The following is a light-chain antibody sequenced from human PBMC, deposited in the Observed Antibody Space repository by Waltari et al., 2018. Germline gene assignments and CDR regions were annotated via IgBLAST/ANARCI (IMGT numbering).Light chain of an antibody. CDR2: KDS. V-gene: IGLV3-25*03. CDR3: QSADSSGTVV. Sequence: SYELTQPPSVSVSPGQTARITCSGDALPKQYAYWYQQKPGQAPGLVIYKDSERPSGIPERCSGSSSGTTVTLTISGVQAEDEADYYCQSADSSGTVVFGGGTKLTVL. J-gene: IGLJ2*01. CDR1: ALPKQY.